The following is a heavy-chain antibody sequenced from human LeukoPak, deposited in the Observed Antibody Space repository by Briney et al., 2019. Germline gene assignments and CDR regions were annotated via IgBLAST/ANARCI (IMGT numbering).Heavy chain of an antibody. D-gene: IGHD6-13*01. CDR2: INPNSGGT. V-gene: IGHV1-2*02. CDR3: ARGGCSSWLEDYYYYMDV. Sequence: GASVKVSCKASGYTFTGYYMHWVRQAPGQGLEWMGWINPNSGGTNYAQKFQGRVTMTRDTSISTAYMELSRLRSDDTAVYYCARGGCSSWLEDYYYYMDVWGKGTTGTIFS. CDR1: GYTFTGYY. J-gene: IGHJ6*03.